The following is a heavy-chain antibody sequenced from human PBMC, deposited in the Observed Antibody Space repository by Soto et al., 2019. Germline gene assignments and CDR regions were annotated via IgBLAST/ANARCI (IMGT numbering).Heavy chain of an antibody. D-gene: IGHD1-1*01. Sequence: QVQLVQSGAEVKKPGASVKVSCKASGYTFTSYGISWVRQAPGQGLEWMGWISAYNGNTNYAQKLQGRVTMTTDTSTSTAYMELRSLRSDDTAVYYCARFTSTGPSYYYYGMDVWGQGTTVTVSS. CDR2: ISAYNGNT. CDR1: GYTFTSYG. J-gene: IGHJ6*02. CDR3: ARFTSTGPSYYYYGMDV. V-gene: IGHV1-18*04.